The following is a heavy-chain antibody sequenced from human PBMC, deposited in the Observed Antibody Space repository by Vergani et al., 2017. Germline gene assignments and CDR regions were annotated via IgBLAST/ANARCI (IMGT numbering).Heavy chain of an antibody. CDR1: GGSISSSSYY. Sequence: QLQLQESGPGLVKPSETLSLTCTVSGGSISSSSYYWGWIRQPPGKGLEWIGSIYYSGSTYYNPSLKRRLTISVDTSTNQFSLQLSSVTAADTAVYYCGRGPPGYCSSTSCRNYYYGMDVWGQGTTVTVSS. CDR2: IYYSGST. J-gene: IGHJ6*02. CDR3: GRGPPGYCSSTSCRNYYYGMDV. D-gene: IGHD2-2*01. V-gene: IGHV4-39*07.